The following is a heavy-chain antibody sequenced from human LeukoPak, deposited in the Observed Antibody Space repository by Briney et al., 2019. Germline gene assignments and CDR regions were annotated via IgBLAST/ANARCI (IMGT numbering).Heavy chain of an antibody. J-gene: IGHJ5*02. D-gene: IGHD3-10*01. CDR3: ARGSSWFGEVNWFDP. Sequence: SETLSLTCTVSGYSISSGYYWGWIRQPPGKGLEWIGSIYHSGSTYYNPSLKSRVTISVDTSKNQFSLKLSSVTAADTAVYYCARGSSWFGEVNWFDPWGQGTLVTVSS. CDR1: GYSISSGYY. V-gene: IGHV4-38-2*02. CDR2: IYHSGST.